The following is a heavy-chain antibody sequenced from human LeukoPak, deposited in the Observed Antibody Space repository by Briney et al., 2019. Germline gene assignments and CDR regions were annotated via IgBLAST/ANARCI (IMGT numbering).Heavy chain of an antibody. J-gene: IGHJ4*02. D-gene: IGHD1-1*01. CDR3: ARGRDLYNYHDY. CDR1: GDSVSSSGAT. CDR2: TYYRSKWCT. Sequence: QTLSLTCAISGDSVSSSGATWNWIRQSPSRGLEWLGRTYYRSKWCTDVALSLQSRITITPDTSTNQFSLQLKSVTPEDTAVYYCARGRDLYNYHDYWGQGTLVTVSS. V-gene: IGHV6-1*01.